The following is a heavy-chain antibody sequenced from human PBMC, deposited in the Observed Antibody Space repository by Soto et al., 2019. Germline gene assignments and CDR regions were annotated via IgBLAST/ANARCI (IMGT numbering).Heavy chain of an antibody. CDR3: AREGIRSPLYY. J-gene: IGHJ4*01. D-gene: IGHD4-17*01. CDR1: GFTVSSNY. Sequence: EVQLVESGGGLVQPGGSLRLSCAVSGFTVSSNYMSWVRQAPGKGLEWVSVIYSGGSTYYADSVKGRFTISRDNSKNTLYLQMNSLRAEDTAVYYCAREGIRSPLYYWGHGTLVTVSS. CDR2: IYSGGST. V-gene: IGHV3-66*01.